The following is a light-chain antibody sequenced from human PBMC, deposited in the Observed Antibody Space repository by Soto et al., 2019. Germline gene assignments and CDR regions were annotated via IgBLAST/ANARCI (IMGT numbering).Light chain of an antibody. CDR3: QQYGDSPIT. CDR1: QSVSSN. V-gene: IGKV3-15*01. J-gene: IGKJ5*01. CDR2: GAS. Sequence: EVVMTQSQATLSVSPGERATLSCRASQSVSSNLAWYQQKPGQAPRLLIYGASTRATGIPDRFSGSGSGTDFTLNISRLEPEDFAVYYCQQYGDSPITFGQGTRLEI.